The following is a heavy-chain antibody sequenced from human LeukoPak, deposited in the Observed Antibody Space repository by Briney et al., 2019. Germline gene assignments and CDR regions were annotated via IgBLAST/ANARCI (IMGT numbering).Heavy chain of an antibody. D-gene: IGHD5-12*01. CDR1: GFTFSSYA. J-gene: IGHJ4*02. Sequence: QTGGSLRLSCAASGFTFSSYAMSWVRQAPGKGLEWVSAISGSGGSTYYADSVKGRFTISRDNSKNTLYLQMNSLRAEDTAVYYCATGLGDIVAADYHGIDVWGQGTLVTVSS. CDR2: ISGSGGST. CDR3: ATGLGDIVAADYHGIDV. V-gene: IGHV3-23*01.